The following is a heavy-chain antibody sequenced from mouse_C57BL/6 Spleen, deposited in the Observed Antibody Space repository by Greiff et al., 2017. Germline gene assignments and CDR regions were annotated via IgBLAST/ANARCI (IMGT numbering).Heavy chain of an antibody. V-gene: IGHV1-53*01. CDR1: GYTFTSYW. CDR3: ARSSITTVVATDAMDY. Sequence: QVHVKQPGTELVKPGASVKLSCKASGYTFTSYWMHWVKQRPGQGLEWIGNINPSNGGTNYNEKFKSKATLTVDKSSSTAYMQLSSLTSEDSAVYYCARSSITTVVATDAMDYWGQGTSVTVSS. J-gene: IGHJ4*01. D-gene: IGHD1-1*01. CDR2: INPSNGGT.